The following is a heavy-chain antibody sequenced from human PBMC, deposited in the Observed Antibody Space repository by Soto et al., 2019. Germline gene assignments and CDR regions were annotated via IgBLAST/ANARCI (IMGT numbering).Heavy chain of an antibody. CDR1: GVTISNNSYN. Sequence: PSQTRPLPCTVSGVTISNNSYNWGWIHQTQGKALEWPGSTYYSGSTYYNPCLKSRVTISVDTSKNQFSLKLSSVTAADTAVYYCARHGHRDFYPLGSHYYYGMDVWGQGTTVTVSS. J-gene: IGHJ6*02. CDR3: ARHGHRDFYPLGSHYYYGMDV. D-gene: IGHD3-3*01. V-gene: IGHV4-39*01. CDR2: TYYSGST.